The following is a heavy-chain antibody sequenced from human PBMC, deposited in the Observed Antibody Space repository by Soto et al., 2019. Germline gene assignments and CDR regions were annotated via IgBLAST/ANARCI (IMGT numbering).Heavy chain of an antibody. CDR1: GGSISSYY. D-gene: IGHD6-13*01. CDR3: ARHVGIAAAGIYYMDV. CDR2: IYYSGST. V-gene: IGHV4-59*08. Sequence: PSETLSLTCTVSGGSISSYYWSWIRQPPGKGLEWIGYIYYSGSTNYNPSLKSRVTISVDTSKNQFSLKLSSVTAADTAVYYCARHVGIAAAGIYYMDVWGKGTTVTVSS. J-gene: IGHJ6*03.